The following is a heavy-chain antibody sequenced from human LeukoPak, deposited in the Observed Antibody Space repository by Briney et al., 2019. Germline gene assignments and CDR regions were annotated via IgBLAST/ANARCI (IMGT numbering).Heavy chain of an antibody. Sequence: ASVKVSCKASGYTFTGYYMHWVRQAPGQRLEWMGRINPDSGGTNYAQKFQGRVTMTRDTSISTAYMELSRLRSDDTAVYYCARDGDIVATEDLDYSGQGTLVTVSS. V-gene: IGHV1-2*06. D-gene: IGHD5-12*01. CDR3: ARDGDIVATEDLDY. J-gene: IGHJ4*02. CDR1: GYTFTGYY. CDR2: INPDSGGT.